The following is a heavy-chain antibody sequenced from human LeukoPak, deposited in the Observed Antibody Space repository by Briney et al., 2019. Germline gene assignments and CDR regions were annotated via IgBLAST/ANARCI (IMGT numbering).Heavy chain of an antibody. J-gene: IGHJ4*02. D-gene: IGHD6-19*01. CDR3: ARLGQYSSKGY. V-gene: IGHV4-59*01. Sequence: KPSETLSLTCTVSGGSISSYYWNWIRQPPGKGLEWIGYIFYSGSTNYNPSLKNRVTISVDTSKNQFSLKLSSMTAADTAVYYCARLGQYSSKGYWGQGTLVTVSS. CDR2: IFYSGST. CDR1: GGSISSYY.